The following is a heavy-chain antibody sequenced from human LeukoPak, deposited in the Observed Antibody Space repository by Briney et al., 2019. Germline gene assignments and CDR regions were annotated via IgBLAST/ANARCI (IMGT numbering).Heavy chain of an antibody. V-gene: IGHV3-23*01. D-gene: IGHD6-19*01. Sequence: SGGSLRLSCAASGFTFGSYAMTWVRQAPGKGLEWVSTIGGSGDKTFYADSVKGRFTISRDNSKNMVHLQMNSLTGEDTALYYCVRRGDASSGWGDHDFWGQGALVNVSS. CDR3: VRRGDASSGWGDHDF. CDR2: IGGSGDKT. CDR1: GFTFGSYA. J-gene: IGHJ4*02.